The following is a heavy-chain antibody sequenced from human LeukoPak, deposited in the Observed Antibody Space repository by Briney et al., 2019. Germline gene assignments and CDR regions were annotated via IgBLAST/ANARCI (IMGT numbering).Heavy chain of an antibody. Sequence: PGGSLRLSCAASGFTFSSYAMHWVRQAPGKGLEWVAVISYDGSNKYYADSVKGRFTISRDNSKNTLYLQMNSLRAEDTAVYYCARLGDIDYWGQGTLVTVSS. J-gene: IGHJ4*02. D-gene: IGHD2-21*01. CDR3: ARLGDIDY. CDR2: ISYDGSNK. CDR1: GFTFSSYA. V-gene: IGHV3-30*04.